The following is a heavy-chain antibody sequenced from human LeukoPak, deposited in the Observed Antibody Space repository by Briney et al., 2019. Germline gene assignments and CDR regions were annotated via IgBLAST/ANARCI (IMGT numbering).Heavy chain of an antibody. J-gene: IGHJ4*02. CDR1: GFTFSSFA. CDR2: ISDSGGTT. Sequence: PGGSRRLSCAVSGFTFSSFAMSWVRQAPGKGLEWVSVISDSGGTTFYADSVKGRFTISRDNSKNTLYLQMNSLRDEDTAVYYCAKEASGYGYYFDYWGQGTLVTVSS. V-gene: IGHV3-23*01. D-gene: IGHD3-10*01. CDR3: AKEASGYGYYFDY.